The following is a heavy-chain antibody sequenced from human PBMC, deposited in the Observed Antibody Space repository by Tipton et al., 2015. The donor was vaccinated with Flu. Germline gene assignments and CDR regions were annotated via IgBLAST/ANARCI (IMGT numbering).Heavy chain of an antibody. CDR1: GYSFSTYW. V-gene: IGHV5-51*01. J-gene: IGHJ4*02. Sequence: QLVQSGAEVKEPGESLRISCEGSGYSFSTYWIGWVRQMPGKGLEWMGIIYPGDSDTRYSPSFQGQVTISADKSISTAYLQWSSLKASATAMYYCARHPHYSGYNPVHFDYWGQGTLVTVSS. D-gene: IGHD5-12*01. CDR2: IYPGDSDT. CDR3: ARHPHYSGYNPVHFDY.